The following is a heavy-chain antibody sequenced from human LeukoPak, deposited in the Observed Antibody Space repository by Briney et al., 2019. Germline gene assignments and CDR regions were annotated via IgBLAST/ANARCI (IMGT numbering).Heavy chain of an antibody. V-gene: IGHV3-23*01. CDR1: GFTFSSYG. J-gene: IGHJ6*03. CDR3: AKGLDDYVWGSYRIMDV. Sequence: GGSLRLSCAASGFTFSSYGMSWVRQTPGKGLKWVSLISDSGGITYSADSVKGRFTISRDNSKNTLYLQMNSLRAEDTALYYCAKGLDDYVWGSYRIMDVWGKGTTVTISS. D-gene: IGHD3-16*02. CDR2: ISDSGGIT.